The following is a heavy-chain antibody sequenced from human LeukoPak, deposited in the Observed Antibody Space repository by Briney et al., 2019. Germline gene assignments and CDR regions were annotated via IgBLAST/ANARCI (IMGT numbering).Heavy chain of an antibody. D-gene: IGHD2-2*01. CDR1: GFTFSSYW. CDR3: ARDYCSSTSCYYFDY. Sequence: GGSLRLSCAASGFTFSSYWMTWVRQAPGKGLEWVANIKQGGSEKYYVDSVKGRFTISRDNAKNSLYLQMNSLRAEDTAVYYCARDYCSSTSCYYFDYWGQGTLVTVSS. V-gene: IGHV3-7*01. J-gene: IGHJ4*02. CDR2: IKQGGSEK.